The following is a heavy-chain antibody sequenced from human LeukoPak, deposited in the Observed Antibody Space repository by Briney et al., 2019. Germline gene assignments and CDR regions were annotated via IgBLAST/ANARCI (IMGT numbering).Heavy chain of an antibody. Sequence: GESLKISCKASGYSFTDYWFGWVRQIPGKGLECMAMMYPGDSDTRYSPSFRGQVTISADTSISTAYLQWSSLKASDTAMYYCARGYGLAWGPGTLVTVSS. D-gene: IGHD4-17*01. V-gene: IGHV5-51*01. J-gene: IGHJ4*02. CDR2: MYPGDSDT. CDR3: ARGYGLA. CDR1: GYSFTDYW.